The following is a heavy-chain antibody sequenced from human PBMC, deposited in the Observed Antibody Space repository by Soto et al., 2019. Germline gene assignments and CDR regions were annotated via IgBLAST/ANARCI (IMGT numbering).Heavy chain of an antibody. CDR2: IYYSGST. Sequence: QVQLQESGPGLVKPSQTLSLTCTVSGGSISSGGYYWSWIRQHPGKGLEWIGYIYYSGSTYYSPSLKSRVTISVDTSKNQSSLKLSSVTAADTAVYYCARGRIKDIVVVPAWFDPWGQGTLVTVSS. V-gene: IGHV4-31*03. J-gene: IGHJ5*02. D-gene: IGHD2-2*01. CDR3: ARGRIKDIVVVPAWFDP. CDR1: GGSISSGGYY.